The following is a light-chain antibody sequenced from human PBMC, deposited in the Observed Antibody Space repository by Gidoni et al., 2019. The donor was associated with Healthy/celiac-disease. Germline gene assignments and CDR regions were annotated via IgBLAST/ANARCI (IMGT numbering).Light chain of an antibody. V-gene: IGKV1-9*01. CDR2: AAS. Sequence: DIQLTQSPSFLSASVGDRVTITCRASQGISSYLAWYQQKPGKAPKLLIYAASTLQSGVPSRFSVRGSGTEFTLTIRSLQPEDFATYYCPQLNSYPWTFAQGTKVEIK. CDR1: QGISSY. CDR3: PQLNSYPWT. J-gene: IGKJ1*01.